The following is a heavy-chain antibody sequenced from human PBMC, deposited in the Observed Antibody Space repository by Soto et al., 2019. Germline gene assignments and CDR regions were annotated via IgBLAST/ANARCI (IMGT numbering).Heavy chain of an antibody. Sequence: PXESLRISCKGSGYSFTSSWIAWVRQMPGKGLEWMGIIYPGDSESRHSPSFQGQVTISADRSINTVYLQWSSLKASDTAIYYCARRMAGAQFDPWGQGTLVTVSS. CDR2: IYPGDSES. J-gene: IGHJ5*02. CDR1: GYSFTSSW. V-gene: IGHV5-51*01. D-gene: IGHD1-26*01. CDR3: ARRMAGAQFDP.